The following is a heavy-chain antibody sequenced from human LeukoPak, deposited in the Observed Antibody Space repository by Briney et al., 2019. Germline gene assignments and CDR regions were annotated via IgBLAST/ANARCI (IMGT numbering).Heavy chain of an antibody. CDR3: VRDQDWAFDY. V-gene: IGHV3-48*01. J-gene: IGHJ4*02. D-gene: IGHD3-9*01. CDR1: GFTFNTYT. CDR2: INTKSKTM. Sequence: GGSLRLSCAASGFTFNTYTMNWVRQAPGKGREWISYINTKSKTMYYADSVKGRFTISRDNAKNSLYLQMNSLRAEDTALYYCVRDQDWAFDYWGQGTLVTVSS.